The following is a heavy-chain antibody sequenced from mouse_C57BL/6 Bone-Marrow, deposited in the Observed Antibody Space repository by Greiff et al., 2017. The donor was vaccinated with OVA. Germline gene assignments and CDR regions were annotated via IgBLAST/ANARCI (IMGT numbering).Heavy chain of an antibody. D-gene: IGHD1-1*01. V-gene: IGHV1-85*01. CDR1: GYTFTSYD. CDR3: ARDDYYYGSLYYFYY. CDR2: IFPRDGST. Sequence: QVQLQQSGPELVKPGASVKLSCKASGYTFTSYDINWVKQRPGQGLEWIGWIFPRDGSTKYNEQFKGKAKLTVYTSSSTAYMELHSLTSEDSAVYVCARDDYYYGSLYYFYYWGQGTTLTVSS. J-gene: IGHJ2*01.